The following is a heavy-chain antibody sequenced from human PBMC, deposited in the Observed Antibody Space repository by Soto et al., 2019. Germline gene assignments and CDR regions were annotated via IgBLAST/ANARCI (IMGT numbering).Heavy chain of an antibody. Sequence: EVQLLESGGGLVQPGGSLRLSCAASGFTFSSYAMSWVRQAPGKGLEWVSGIGGSGAGTNYADSVKGRFTISRDNSKNTLYLQMSSLRAEYTAVYYCARGGGIAVAGTHRDYWGQGTLVTVSS. D-gene: IGHD6-19*01. J-gene: IGHJ4*02. CDR2: IGGSGAGT. V-gene: IGHV3-23*01. CDR3: ARGGGIAVAGTHRDY. CDR1: GFTFSSYA.